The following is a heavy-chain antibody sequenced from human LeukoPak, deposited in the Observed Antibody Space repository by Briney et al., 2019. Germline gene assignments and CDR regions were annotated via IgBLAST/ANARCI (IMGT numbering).Heavy chain of an antibody. CDR3: ASLSTTMIVAN. V-gene: IGHV4-59*01. J-gene: IGHJ4*02. CDR1: GGSISSYY. Sequence: SETLSLTCTVYGGSISSYYWSWIRQPPGKGLEWIGYIYYSGSTNYNPSLKSRVTISVDTSKNQFSLKLSSVTAADTAVYYCASLSTTMIVANWGQGTLVTVSS. CDR2: IYYSGST. D-gene: IGHD3-22*01.